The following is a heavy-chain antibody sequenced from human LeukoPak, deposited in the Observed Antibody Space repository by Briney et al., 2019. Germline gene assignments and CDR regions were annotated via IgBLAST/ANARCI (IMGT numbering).Heavy chain of an antibody. D-gene: IGHD4-17*01. CDR3: AANHYGDFDGGDY. CDR1: GYTFTRYD. CDR2: MNPNRGDT. Sequence: ASVKVSCKSSGYTFTRYDINWVRQATGQGLEWMGWMNPNRGDTGYAQKFQGRVTITRNTSISTAYMELSSLRSEDTAVYYCAANHYGDFDGGDYWGQGTLVTVSS. V-gene: IGHV1-8*03. J-gene: IGHJ4*02.